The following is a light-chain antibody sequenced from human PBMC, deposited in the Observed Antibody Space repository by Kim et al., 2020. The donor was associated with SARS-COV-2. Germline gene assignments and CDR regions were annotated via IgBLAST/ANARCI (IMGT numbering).Light chain of an antibody. CDR2: GTS. J-gene: IGKJ4*01. V-gene: IGKV1-12*01. Sequence: DIQMTQSPSSVSASIGDRVTITCRASQGIGSLLAWYQQKPGRAPNLLIYGTSTLQINVPSRFSGSGSGTDFTLTISSLQPEDFATYYCQQSNSFSPLTFGGGTKVDIK. CDR3: QQSNSFSPLT. CDR1: QGIGSL.